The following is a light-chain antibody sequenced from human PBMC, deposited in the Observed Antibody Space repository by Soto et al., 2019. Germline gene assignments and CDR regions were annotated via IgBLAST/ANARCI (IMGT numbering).Light chain of an antibody. CDR1: QSVSSN. CDR2: GAS. J-gene: IGKJ1*01. Sequence: EIVMTQSPATLSVSQGGRATLSCRASQSVSSNLVWYQQKPGQAPRLLIYGASTRATGIPARFSGSGSGTEFTLTISSLQSEDFGIYYCQQYDYWWTFGQGTKVDIK. CDR3: QQYDYWWT. V-gene: IGKV3-15*01.